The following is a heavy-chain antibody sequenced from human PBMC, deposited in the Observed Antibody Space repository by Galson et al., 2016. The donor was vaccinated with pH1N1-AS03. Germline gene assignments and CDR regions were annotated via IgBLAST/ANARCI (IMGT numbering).Heavy chain of an antibody. D-gene: IGHD1-1*01. J-gene: IGHJ3*01. Sequence: SVKVSCKASGGTLNNYAIGWVRQAPGQGLEWMGGIILMFGTANYAQKFQGRVTITADKSTTIDYKSTTTAYMELSSLRSGDTAKYYCVTTAYAFGLGSVDAFDVWGQGTKVTVSS. CDR3: VTTAYAFGLGSVDAFDV. CDR1: GGTLNNYA. CDR2: IILMFGTA. V-gene: IGHV1-69*06.